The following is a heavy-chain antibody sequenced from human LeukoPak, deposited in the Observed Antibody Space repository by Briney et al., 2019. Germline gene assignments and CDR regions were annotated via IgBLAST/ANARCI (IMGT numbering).Heavy chain of an antibody. V-gene: IGHV3-74*01. Sequence: PGGSLRLSCAASGFTFSTYWMHWVRQAPGKGLVWLPRINTDGSTTTYADSVKGRFTISRDNAKNTLYLQVDSLRAEDTAMYYCARGGVGSPTVDYWGQGTLVTLSS. CDR1: GFTFSTYW. CDR3: ARGGVGSPTVDY. J-gene: IGHJ4*02. CDR2: INTDGSTT. D-gene: IGHD1-26*01.